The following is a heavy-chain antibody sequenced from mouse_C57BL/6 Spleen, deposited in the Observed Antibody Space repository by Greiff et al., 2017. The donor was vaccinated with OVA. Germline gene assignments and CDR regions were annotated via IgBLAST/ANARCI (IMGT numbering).Heavy chain of an antibody. J-gene: IGHJ1*03. V-gene: IGHV5-6*01. CDR2: ISSGGSYT. D-gene: IGHD1-1*01. CDR3: ARPPITTVVDWYFDV. CDR1: GFTFSSYG. Sequence: EVNVVESGGDLVKPGGSLKLSCAASGFTFSSYGMSWVRQTPDKRLEWVATISSGGSYTYYPDSVKGRFTISRDNAKNTLYLQMSSLKSEDTAMYYCARPPITTVVDWYFDVWGTGTTVTVSS.